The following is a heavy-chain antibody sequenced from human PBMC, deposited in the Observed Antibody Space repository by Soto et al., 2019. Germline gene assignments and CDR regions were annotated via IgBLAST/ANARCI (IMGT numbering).Heavy chain of an antibody. J-gene: IGHJ4*02. CDR1: GFTVSSNY. Sequence: GGSLRLSCAASGFTVSSNYMNWVRQAPGKGLEWVSVIYIGGGTYYADSAKGRFTISRDNSKNMLFLQMNSLRAEDTAVYYCARGTPPADYFDYWGQGTLVTVSS. V-gene: IGHV3-66*01. CDR2: IYIGGGT. CDR3: ARGTPPADYFDY.